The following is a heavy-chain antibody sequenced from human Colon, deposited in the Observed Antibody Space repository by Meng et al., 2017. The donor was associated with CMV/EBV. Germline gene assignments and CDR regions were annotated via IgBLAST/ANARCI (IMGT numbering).Heavy chain of an antibody. CDR2: LYSDGATFVDYT. J-gene: IGHJ4*02. CDR1: GFNVNKNY. CDR3: ARGAGGFDY. Sequence: GGSLRLSCAVSGFNVNKNYMNWVRQAPGKGLEWVSVLYSDGATFVDYTYYADSVKGRFTISRDNAKNTLYLQMDSRRVEDTAVYYCARGAGGFDYWGQGTRVTVSS. D-gene: IGHD3-10*01. V-gene: IGHV3-66*01.